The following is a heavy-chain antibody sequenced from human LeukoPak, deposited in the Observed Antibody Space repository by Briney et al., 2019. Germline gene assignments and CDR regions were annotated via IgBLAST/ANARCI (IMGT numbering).Heavy chain of an antibody. CDR1: GFTFSSYA. V-gene: IGHV3-23*01. CDR2: ISGSGGST. D-gene: IGHD3-3*01. Sequence: PGGSLRLSCAASGFTFSSYAMSWVRQAPGKGLEWVSAISGSGGSTYYADSVKGRFTISRDNSKNTLYLQMNSLRAEDTAVYYCAKGYDFWSGYYTVDYWGQGTLVTVSS. J-gene: IGHJ4*02. CDR3: AKGYDFWSGYYTVDY.